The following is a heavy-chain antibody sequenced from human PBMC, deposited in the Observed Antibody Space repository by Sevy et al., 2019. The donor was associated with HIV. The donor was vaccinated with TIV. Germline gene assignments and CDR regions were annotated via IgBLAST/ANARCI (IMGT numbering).Heavy chain of an antibody. J-gene: IGHJ4*02. CDR1: GFTFSNYG. Sequence: GGSLRLSCAASGFTFSNYGMHWARQAPGKGREWVAVIWNDGSNKYYADSVQGRFTISRDNSKNTLYLQMNSLRVEDTAVYFCARGGDFNDRSAKRDFDYWGQGTLVTVSS. CDR2: IWNDGSNK. V-gene: IGHV3-33*01. D-gene: IGHD3-22*01. CDR3: ARGGDFNDRSAKRDFDY.